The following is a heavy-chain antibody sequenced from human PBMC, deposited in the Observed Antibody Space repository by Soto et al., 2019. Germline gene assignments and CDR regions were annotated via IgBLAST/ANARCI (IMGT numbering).Heavy chain of an antibody. CDR2: INHSGST. V-gene: IGHV4-34*01. Sequence: ETLSLTCAVDGGCFSGYYWSWIRQPPGKGLEWIGEINHSGSTNYNPSLKSRVTISVDTSKNQFSLKLSSVTAADTAVYYCARLPGGPLGDVWGQGTTVTVSS. CDR1: GGCFSGYY. J-gene: IGHJ6*02. D-gene: IGHD2-15*01. CDR3: ARLPGGPLGDV.